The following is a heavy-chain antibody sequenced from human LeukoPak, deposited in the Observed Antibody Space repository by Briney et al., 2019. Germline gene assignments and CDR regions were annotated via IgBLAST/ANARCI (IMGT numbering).Heavy chain of an antibody. CDR3: ARGLRYFDWLWSTPDAFDI. Sequence: GASVKVSCKASGYTFTSYGISWVRQAPGQGLEWMGWISAYNGNTNYAQKLQGRVTMTRDTSISTAYMELSRLRSDDTAVYYCARGLRYFDWLWSTPDAFDIWGQGTMVTVSS. J-gene: IGHJ3*02. CDR1: GYTFTSYG. D-gene: IGHD3-9*01. CDR2: ISAYNGNT. V-gene: IGHV1-18*01.